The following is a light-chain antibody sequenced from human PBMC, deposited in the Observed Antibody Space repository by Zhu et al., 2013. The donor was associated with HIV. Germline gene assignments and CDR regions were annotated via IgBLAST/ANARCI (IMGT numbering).Light chain of an antibody. CDR1: TSNIGAGYG. Sequence: QSVLTQPPSVSGAPGQRVTISCTGNTSNIGAGYGVHWYQQLPGTAPKLLIYDNNNRPSGVPDRFSGSKSGTSASLAITGLQPEDEADYYCQSYDSSLSASVFGGGTKLTVL. CDR2: DNN. CDR3: QSYDSSLSASV. J-gene: IGLJ2*01. V-gene: IGLV1-40*01.